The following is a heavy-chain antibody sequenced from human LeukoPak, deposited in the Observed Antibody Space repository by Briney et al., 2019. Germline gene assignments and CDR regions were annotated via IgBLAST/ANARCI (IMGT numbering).Heavy chain of an antibody. CDR3: ARDLGAAADPRWFDP. V-gene: IGHV3-48*03. Sequence: GGSLRLSCAASGFTFSSYEMNWVRQAPGKGLEWVSYISSSGYTIYYADSVKGRFTISRDNAKNSLYLQMNSLRAEDKAVYYCARDLGAAADPRWFDPWGQGNLVTVSS. D-gene: IGHD6-13*01. CDR2: ISSSGYTI. J-gene: IGHJ5*02. CDR1: GFTFSSYE.